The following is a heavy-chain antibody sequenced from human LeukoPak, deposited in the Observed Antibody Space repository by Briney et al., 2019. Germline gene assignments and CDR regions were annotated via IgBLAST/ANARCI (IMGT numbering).Heavy chain of an antibody. J-gene: IGHJ4*02. CDR3: ARQNPLYYYGSGQFDY. D-gene: IGHD3-10*01. CDR2: IYPGDSDT. CDR1: GYSFTSYW. V-gene: IGHV5-51*01. Sequence: GESLRISCKGSGYSFTSYWIGWVRQMPGKGLEWMGIIYPGDSDTRYSPSFQGQVTISADKFITTAYLQWSSLKASDTAMYYCARQNPLYYYGSGQFDYWGQGTLVTVSS.